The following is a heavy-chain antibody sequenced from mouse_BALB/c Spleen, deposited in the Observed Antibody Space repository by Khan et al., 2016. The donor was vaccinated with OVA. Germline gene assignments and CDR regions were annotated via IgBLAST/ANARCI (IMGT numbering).Heavy chain of an antibody. V-gene: IGHV3-8*02. CDR1: GDSITSGY. CDR3: TRWVYDGHYGRFAY. D-gene: IGHD2-3*01. Sequence: EVELVESGPSLVKPSQTLSLTCSVTGDSITSGYWNWIRKFPGNKLEYMGYISYSGSTYFNPSLKSRISITRDTSKNQYYLQLISVTTEDTATYYCTRWVYDGHYGRFAYWGQGTLVTVSA. J-gene: IGHJ3*01. CDR2: ISYSGST.